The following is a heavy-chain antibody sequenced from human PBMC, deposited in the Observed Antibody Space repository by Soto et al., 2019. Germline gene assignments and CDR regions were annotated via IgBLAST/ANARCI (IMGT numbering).Heavy chain of an antibody. D-gene: IGHD2-15*01. CDR1: GFTFSSYG. Sequence: PGGSLRLSCAASGFTFSSYGMHWVRQAPGKGLEWVAVIWYDGSNKYYADSVKGRFTISRDNSKNTLYLQMNSLRAEDTAVYYCVREERSELLPDPNDYWGQGTLVTVSS. CDR2: IWYDGSNK. V-gene: IGHV3-33*01. CDR3: VREERSELLPDPNDY. J-gene: IGHJ4*02.